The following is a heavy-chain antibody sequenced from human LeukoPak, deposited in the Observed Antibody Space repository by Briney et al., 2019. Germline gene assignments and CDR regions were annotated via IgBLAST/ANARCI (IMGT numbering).Heavy chain of an antibody. J-gene: IGHJ4*02. CDR3: ARNSEYSRSLDY. V-gene: IGHV4-34*01. CDR1: GGSFSGYY. Sequence: SETLSLTCAVYGGSFSGYYWTWIRQPPGKGLEWIGEINDSGSTNYNLSLKSRVTISVDTSKNQFSLKLSSVTAADTAVYYCARNSEYSRSLDYWGQGTLVTVSS. D-gene: IGHD6-6*01. CDR2: INDSGST.